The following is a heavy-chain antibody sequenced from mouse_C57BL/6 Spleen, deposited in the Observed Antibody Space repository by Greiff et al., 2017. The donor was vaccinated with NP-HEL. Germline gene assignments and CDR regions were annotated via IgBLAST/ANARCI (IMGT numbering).Heavy chain of an antibody. Sequence: EVQLQQSGPELVKPGASVKISCKASGYSFTDYNMNWVKQSNGKSLEWIGVINPNYGTTSYNQKFKGKATLTVDQSSSTAYMQLNSLTSEDSAVYYCARAGLLDSSGAWFAYWGQGTLVTVSA. CDR1: GYSFTDYN. J-gene: IGHJ3*01. CDR2: INPNYGTT. D-gene: IGHD3-2*02. V-gene: IGHV1-39*01. CDR3: ARAGLLDSSGAWFAY.